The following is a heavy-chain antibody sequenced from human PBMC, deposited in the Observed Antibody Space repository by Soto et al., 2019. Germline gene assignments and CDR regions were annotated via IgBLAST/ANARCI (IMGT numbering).Heavy chain of an antibody. CDR1: GGSISSDGNY. V-gene: IGHV4-31*03. Sequence: QVQLQESGPGLVKSSQTLSLTCTVSGGSISSDGNYWSWIRQHPGKGLEWIGYIYYSWITNYNPSLKSRVTIAVATSKNQFSLKLNSVTAADTSVYYCARSRLFLAIIYYNAMDLCAQGTTVTVSS. D-gene: IGHD2-21*02. CDR3: ARSRLFLAIIYYNAMDL. CDR2: IYYSWIT. J-gene: IGHJ6*02.